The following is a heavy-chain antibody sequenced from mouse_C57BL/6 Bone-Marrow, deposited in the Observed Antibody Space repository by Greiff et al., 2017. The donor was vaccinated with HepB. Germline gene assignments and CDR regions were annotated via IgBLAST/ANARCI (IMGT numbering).Heavy chain of an antibody. CDR3: ARILRSYYYAMDY. J-gene: IGHJ4*01. CDR1: GYTFTSYW. Sequence: VQGVESGAELAKPGASVKLSCKASGYTFTSYWMHWVKQRPGQGLEWIGYINPSSGYTKYNQKFKDKATLTADKSSSTAYMQLSSLTYEDSAVYYCARILRSYYYAMDYWGQGTSVTVSS. CDR2: INPSSGYT. V-gene: IGHV1-7*01. D-gene: IGHD1-1*01.